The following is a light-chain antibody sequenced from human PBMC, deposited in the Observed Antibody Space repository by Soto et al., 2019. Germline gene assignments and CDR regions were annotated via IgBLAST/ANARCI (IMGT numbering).Light chain of an antibody. CDR3: ASWDDSLSGSWV. CDR1: SSNVGRNT. Sequence: QAVVIQPPSVSGTPGQRVTISCSGSSSNVGRNTVDWYQQLPGTAPKLLIYSNSQRPSGVPDRFSGSKSGTSASLAISGLQSEDEAEYYCASWDDSLSGSWVFGGGTQLTVL. CDR2: SNS. J-gene: IGLJ3*02. V-gene: IGLV1-44*01.